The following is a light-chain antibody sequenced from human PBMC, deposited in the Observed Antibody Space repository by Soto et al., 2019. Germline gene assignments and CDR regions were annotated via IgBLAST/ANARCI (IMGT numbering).Light chain of an antibody. CDR1: QSVSSY. V-gene: IGKV3-11*01. CDR2: DAS. CDR3: QQRSNWPPT. Sequence: EIVLTQSPATLSLSPGERATLSCRASQSVSSYLAWYQQKPGQAPRLLIYDASSRATGIPARFSGSGSGTDFTLTISILEPEDFAVYYCQQRSNWPPTFGPGTKVDIK. J-gene: IGKJ3*01.